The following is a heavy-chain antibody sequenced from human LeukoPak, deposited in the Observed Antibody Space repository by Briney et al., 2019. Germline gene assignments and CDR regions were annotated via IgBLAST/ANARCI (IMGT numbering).Heavy chain of an antibody. CDR3: GRELIGSGSTTAYLHG. J-gene: IGHJ6*02. D-gene: IGHD3-10*01. CDR2: IRRSSRHV. V-gene: IGHV3-21*01. CDR1: GFTFSDYS. Sequence: GGSLRLSCAASGFTFSDYSMNWVRQAPGKGLEWVSYIRRSSRHVYYAGSVKGRFTISRDNAKNSLYLQMNSLRADDMAVYSCGRELIGSGSTTAYLHGWGQGTPVTVSS.